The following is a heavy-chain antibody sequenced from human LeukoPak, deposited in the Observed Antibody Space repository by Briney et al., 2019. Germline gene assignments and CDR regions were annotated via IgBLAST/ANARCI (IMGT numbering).Heavy chain of an antibody. CDR3: AKDTRTYYYGSGSYPSDY. Sequence: RPGGSLRLSCAASGFTFSSPAMSWVRQAPGKGLEWVSAISNNGGYTYYADSVQGRFTISRDNSKSTLCLQMNSLRAEDTAVYYCAKDTRTYYYGSGSYPSDYWGQGTLVTVSS. D-gene: IGHD3-10*01. V-gene: IGHV3-23*01. CDR2: ISNNGGYT. CDR1: GFTFSSPA. J-gene: IGHJ4*02.